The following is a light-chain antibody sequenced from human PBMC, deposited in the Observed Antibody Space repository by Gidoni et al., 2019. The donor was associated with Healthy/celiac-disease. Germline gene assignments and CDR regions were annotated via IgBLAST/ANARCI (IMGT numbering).Light chain of an antibody. Sequence: TVLTQPPGPLSLSPGERATFSCRASQIVSSSYFDWYQQKPGQAPRLLIYGASSRATGIPDRFSGSGSGTDFALTISRLEPEDFEVYYYQQYGSTPPAFTFGPGTKVDIK. J-gene: IGKJ3*01. CDR2: GAS. CDR1: QIVSSSY. CDR3: QQYGSTPPAFT. V-gene: IGKV3-20*01.